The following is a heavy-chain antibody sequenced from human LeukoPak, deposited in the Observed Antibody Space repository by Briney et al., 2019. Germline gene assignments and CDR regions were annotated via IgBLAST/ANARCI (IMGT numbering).Heavy chain of an antibody. CDR1: GGSISSYY. D-gene: IGHD3-3*02. CDR2: IYYSGSA. V-gene: IGHV4-59*12. CDR3: ARGSFLEWLFFDY. Sequence: KPSETLSLTCTVSGGSISSYYWSWIRQPPGKGLEWIGYIYYSGSATYNPSLKSRVTISVDTSKNQFSLKLSSVTAADTAVYYCARGSFLEWLFFDYWGQGTLVTVSS. J-gene: IGHJ4*02.